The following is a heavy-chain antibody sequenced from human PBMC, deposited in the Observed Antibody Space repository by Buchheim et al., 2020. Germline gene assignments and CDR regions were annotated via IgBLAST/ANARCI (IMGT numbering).Heavy chain of an antibody. D-gene: IGHD3-10*01. CDR2: IKQDGSEK. CDR3: ARKHAFGNYYYYGMDV. Sequence: EVQLVESGGGLVQPGGSLRLSCAASGFTFSSYWMSWVRQAPGKGLEWVANIKQDGSEKYYVDSVKGRFTISRDNAKNSLYLQMSSLRAEDTAVYYYARKHAFGNYYYYGMDVWGQGTT. CDR1: GFTFSSYW. V-gene: IGHV3-7*01. J-gene: IGHJ6*02.